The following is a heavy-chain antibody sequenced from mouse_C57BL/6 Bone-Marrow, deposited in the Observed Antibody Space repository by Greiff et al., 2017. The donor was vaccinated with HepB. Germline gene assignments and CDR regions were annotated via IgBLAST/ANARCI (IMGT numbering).Heavy chain of an antibody. Sequence: DVKLVESGGGLVQSGRSLRLSCATSGFTFSDFYMEWVRQAPGKGLEWIAASRNKANDYTTEYSASVKGRFIVSRDTSQSILYLQMNALRAEDTAIYYCARGYGNYSYFDVWGTGTTVTVSS. J-gene: IGHJ1*03. D-gene: IGHD2-10*02. CDR3: ARGYGNYSYFDV. V-gene: IGHV7-1*01. CDR2: SRNKANDYTT. CDR1: GFTFSDFY.